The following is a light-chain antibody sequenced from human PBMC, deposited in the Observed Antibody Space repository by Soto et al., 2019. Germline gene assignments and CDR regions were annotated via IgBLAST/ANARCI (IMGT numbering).Light chain of an antibody. V-gene: IGLV2-8*01. J-gene: IGLJ1*01. CDR1: SSDVGAYTY. CDR2: GVT. Sequence: QSVLTQPPSASVSPGQSVTISCTGTSSDVGAYTYVSWYQQHPGKAPKLRIYGVTERPSGVPDRFSGSKSGNTASLTVSGLQTEDEAYYYCSSYAGSNNYVFGTGTKVTVL. CDR3: SSYAGSNNYV.